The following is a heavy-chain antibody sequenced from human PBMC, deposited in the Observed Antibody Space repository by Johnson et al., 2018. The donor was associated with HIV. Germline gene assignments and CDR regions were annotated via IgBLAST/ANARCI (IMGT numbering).Heavy chain of an antibody. J-gene: IGHJ3*02. CDR1: GFTLSSYA. CDR3: ARPETATTIGAFDI. CDR2: ISYDGSIK. D-gene: IGHD1-7*01. V-gene: IGHV3-30*04. Sequence: QVQLVESGGGVVQPGRSLRLACAASGFTLSSYAMHWVRQAPGKGLEWVAVISYDGSIKYYTDSVKGRFTISRDNSKNTLFLQMNSLRVEDTAVYYGARPETATTIGAFDIWGQGTTVTVSS.